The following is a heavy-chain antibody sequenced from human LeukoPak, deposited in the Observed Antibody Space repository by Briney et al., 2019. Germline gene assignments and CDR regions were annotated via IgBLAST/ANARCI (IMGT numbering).Heavy chain of an antibody. CDR1: GFTFSDYT. V-gene: IGHV3-33*08. CDR3: ARGRYCSGGSCSVWYYYYMDV. J-gene: IGHJ6*03. Sequence: GGSLRLSCAASGFTFSDYTLNWIRQAPGKGLEWVAVIWYDGSNKYYADSVKGRFTISRDNSKNTLYLQMNSLRAEDTAVYYCARGRYCSGGSCSVWYYYYMDVWGKGTTVTVSS. D-gene: IGHD2-15*01. CDR2: IWYDGSNK.